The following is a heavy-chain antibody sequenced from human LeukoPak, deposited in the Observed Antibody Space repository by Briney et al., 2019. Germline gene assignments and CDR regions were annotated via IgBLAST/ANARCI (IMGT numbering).Heavy chain of an antibody. J-gene: IGHJ4*02. CDR1: GYTFTSYG. V-gene: IGHV1-18*01. CDR3: ARGRVFKVGATAFDY. D-gene: IGHD1-26*01. CDR2: ISAYNGNT. Sequence: ASGKVSCKASGYTFTSYGISWVRQAPGQGLEWMGWISAYNGNTNYAQKLQGRVTMTTDTSTSTAYMELRSLRSDDTAVYYCARGRVFKVGATAFDYWGQGTLVTVSS.